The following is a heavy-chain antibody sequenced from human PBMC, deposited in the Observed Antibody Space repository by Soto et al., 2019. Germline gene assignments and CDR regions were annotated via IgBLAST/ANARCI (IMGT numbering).Heavy chain of an antibody. CDR2: IYPGDSDT. D-gene: IGHD5-18*01. V-gene: IGHV5-51*01. CDR3: ARRGTAMGNYYYYGMDV. Sequence: GESLKISCKGSGYSFTSCWIGWVRQMPGKGLEWMGIIYPGDSDTRYSPSFQGQVTISADKSISTAYLQWSSLKASDTAMYYCARRGTAMGNYYYYGMDVWGQGTTVTVSS. CDR1: GYSFTSCW. J-gene: IGHJ6*02.